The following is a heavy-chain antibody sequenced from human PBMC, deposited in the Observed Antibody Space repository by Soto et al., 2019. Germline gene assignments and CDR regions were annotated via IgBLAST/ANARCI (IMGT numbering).Heavy chain of an antibody. J-gene: IGHJ6*02. CDR1: GFTFSSYG. Sequence: GGSLRLSCAASGFTFSSYGMHWVRQAPGKGLEWVAVISYDGSNKYYADSVKGRFTISRDNSKNTLYLQMNSLGAEDTAVYYCAKDRISSGWQAYLGLDGMDVWGQGTTVTVSS. CDR3: AKDRISSGWQAYLGLDGMDV. V-gene: IGHV3-30*18. D-gene: IGHD6-19*01. CDR2: ISYDGSNK.